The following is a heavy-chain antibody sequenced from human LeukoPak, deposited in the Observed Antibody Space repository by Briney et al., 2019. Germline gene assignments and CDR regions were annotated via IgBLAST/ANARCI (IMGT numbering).Heavy chain of an antibody. CDR3: ARSGGPAAILDWFDP. J-gene: IGHJ5*02. Sequence: SETLSLTCTVSGGSISSYYWSWIRQPAGKGLEWIGRIYTSGSTNYNPSLKSRVTMSVDTSKNQFSLKLSSVTAADTAVYYCARSGGPAAILDWFDPWGQGTLVTVSS. CDR1: GGSISSYY. V-gene: IGHV4-4*07. CDR2: IYTSGST. D-gene: IGHD2-2*02.